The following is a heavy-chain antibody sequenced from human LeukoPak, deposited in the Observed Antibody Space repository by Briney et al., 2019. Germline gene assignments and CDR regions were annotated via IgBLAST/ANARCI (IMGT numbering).Heavy chain of an antibody. CDR1: GYTFTSYY. V-gene: IGHV1-46*01. D-gene: IGHD2-2*01. CDR3: ATDLSSTSYKGLDY. Sequence: GASVKVSCKASGYTFTSYYIHWVRQAPGQGLEWMGIINPSDGSTSYAQKFQGRVTMTEDTSTDTAYMELSSLRSEDTAVYYCATDLSSTSYKGLDYWGQGTLATVSS. CDR2: INPSDGST. J-gene: IGHJ4*02.